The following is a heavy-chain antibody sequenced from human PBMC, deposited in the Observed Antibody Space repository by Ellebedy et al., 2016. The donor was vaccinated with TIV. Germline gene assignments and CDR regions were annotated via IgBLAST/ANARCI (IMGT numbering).Heavy chain of an antibody. CDR3: ATFRRGIAAAGNYYGVDV. Sequence: GGSLRLXCEVFGFTFDSYSMHWVRQAPGKGLQWVSAISSDGGLIFYADSVKGRFSISRVNGKNSLYLHMNSLRPEDTAVYYCATFRRGIAAAGNYYGVDVWGQGTTVTVSS. CDR1: GFTFDSYS. CDR2: ISSDGGLI. D-gene: IGHD6-13*01. V-gene: IGHV3-21*06. J-gene: IGHJ6*02.